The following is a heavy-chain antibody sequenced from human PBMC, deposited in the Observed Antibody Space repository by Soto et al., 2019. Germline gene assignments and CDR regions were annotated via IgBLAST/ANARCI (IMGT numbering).Heavy chain of an antibody. CDR1: GGPFSGYY. CDR3: AREPTECSSTSSYGVYFDY. V-gene: IGHV4-34*01. Sequence: PSETLSLTCAVFGGPFSGYYWSWIRQPPGKGLEWIGEINHSGVTNYNPSLKSRVTISVDTSKNQFSLRLSSVTAADTAVYYCAREPTECSSTSSYGVYFDYWGQCTVVTVSS. D-gene: IGHD2-2*01. CDR2: INHSGVT. J-gene: IGHJ4*02.